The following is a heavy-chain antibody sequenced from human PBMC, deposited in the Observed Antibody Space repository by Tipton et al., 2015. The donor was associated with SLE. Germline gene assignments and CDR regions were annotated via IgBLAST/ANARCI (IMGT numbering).Heavy chain of an antibody. D-gene: IGHD1-20*01. CDR1: GGSISSYY. CDR3: ARDLGITGTTPRGMDV. V-gene: IGHV4-59*01. CDR2: IYYSGST. J-gene: IGHJ6*02. Sequence: TLSLTCTVSGGSISSYYWSWIRQPPGKGLEWIGYIYYSGSTNYNPSLKSRVTISVDTSKNQFSLKLGSVTAADTAVYYCARDLGITGTTPRGMDVWGQGTTVTVSS.